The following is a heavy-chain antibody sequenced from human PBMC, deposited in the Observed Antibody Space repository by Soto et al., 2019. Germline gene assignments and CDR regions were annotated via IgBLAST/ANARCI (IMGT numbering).Heavy chain of an antibody. CDR1: GFSLSTSGAG. J-gene: IGHJ4*02. CDR3: AHRYGANYYRWYFDS. D-gene: IGHD3-10*01. Sequence: QITLKESGPTLVKPTQTLTVTCTFSGFSLSTSGAGVGWIRQSPGKAPEWLALISWKDEKRYNPGLKSRLTITTDTSKNQVVLTMTDLDPVDTATYFCAHRYGANYYRWYFDSWGQGTLVTVSS. CDR2: ISWKDEK. V-gene: IGHV2-5*01.